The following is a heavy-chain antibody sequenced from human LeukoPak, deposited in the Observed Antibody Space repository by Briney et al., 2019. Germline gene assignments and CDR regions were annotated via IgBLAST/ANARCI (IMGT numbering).Heavy chain of an antibody. CDR3: ARDLLWFGESSVG. CDR1: EFTFSSYS. V-gene: IGHV3-23*01. J-gene: IGHJ4*02. D-gene: IGHD3-10*01. CDR2: ISSSGAST. Sequence: GGSLRLSCVASEFTFSSYSMTWVRQGPERGLEWVSAISSSGASTYYADSVKGRFTISRDNSKNTLYLQMNALRADDAALYYCARDLLWFGESSVGWGQGSLVTVSS.